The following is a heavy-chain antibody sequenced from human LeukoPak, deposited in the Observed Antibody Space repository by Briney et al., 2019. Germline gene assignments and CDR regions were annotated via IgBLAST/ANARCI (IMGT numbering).Heavy chain of an antibody. V-gene: IGHV1-18*01. Sequence: ASVKVPCKASGYTFTSYGISWVRQAPGQGLEYMGRISAYDGTTSYAQKFQGRVTMTTDTSTDTAYMEVRTLRSDDTAVYYCARDSGGAPDYWGQGTLVTVSS. J-gene: IGHJ4*02. CDR3: ARDSGGAPDY. D-gene: IGHD1-26*01. CDR2: ISAYDGTT. CDR1: GYTFTSYG.